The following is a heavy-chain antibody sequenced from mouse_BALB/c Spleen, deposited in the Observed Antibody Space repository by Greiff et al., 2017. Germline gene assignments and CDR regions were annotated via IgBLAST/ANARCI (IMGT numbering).Heavy chain of an antibody. V-gene: IGHV3-8*02. CDR2: ISYSGST. J-gene: IGHJ1*01. CDR3: ATYYGYDRKYFDV. D-gene: IGHD2-9*01. CDR1: GDSITSGY. Sequence: EVQLVESGPSLVKPSQTLSLTCSVTGDSITSGYWNWIRKFPGNKLEYMGYISYSGSTYYNPSLKSRISITRDTSKNQYYLQLNSVTTEDTATYYCATYYGYDRKYFDVWGAGTTVTVSS.